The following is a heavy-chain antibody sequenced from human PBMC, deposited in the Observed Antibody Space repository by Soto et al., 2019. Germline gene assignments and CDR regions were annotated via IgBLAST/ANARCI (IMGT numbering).Heavy chain of an antibody. V-gene: IGHV4-38-2*02. J-gene: IGHJ6*02. D-gene: IGHD6-13*01. CDR3: RRSSRYSTDV. Sequence: SETLSLTCTLSCYSIRSSSYWGWIRQPPGKGLEWIGSIYSTGSTYYNPSLNSQVTISVDTSKNQFSLNVISVTAADTAVYYCRRSSRYSTDVWGQGTTVT. CDR2: IYSTGST. CDR1: CYSIRSSSY.